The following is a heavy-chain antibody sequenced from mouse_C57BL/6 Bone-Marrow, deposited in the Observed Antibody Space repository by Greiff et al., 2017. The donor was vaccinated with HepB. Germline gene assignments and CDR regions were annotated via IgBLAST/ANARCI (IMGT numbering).Heavy chain of an antibody. CDR2: INYDGSST. V-gene: IGHV5-16*01. D-gene: IGHD2-3*01. J-gene: IGHJ1*03. CDR1: GFTFSDYY. CDR3: ARDYDGRGYFDV. Sequence: EVMLVESEGGLVQPGSSMKLSCTASGFTFSDYYMAWVRQVPEKGLEWVANINYDGSSTYYLDSLKSRFIISRDNAKNILYLQMSSLKSEDTATYYCARDYDGRGYFDVWGTGTTVTVSS.